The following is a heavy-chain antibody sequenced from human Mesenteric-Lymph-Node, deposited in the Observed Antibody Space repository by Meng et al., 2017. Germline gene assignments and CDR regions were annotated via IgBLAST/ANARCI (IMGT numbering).Heavy chain of an antibody. J-gene: IGHJ4*02. CDR3: ARVLLWVGGLDY. V-gene: IGHV4-4*02. CDR2: INHSGST. D-gene: IGHD3-10*01. Sequence: VQLQGSGPGLVKPSGTLSLTCDVSGGSLSNDNWWTWVRQAPGKGLEWIGEINHSGSTTYNPSLRSRVTISIDKSKNQFSLKLNSVTAADTAVYYCARVLLWVGGLDYWGQGTLVTVSS. CDR1: GGSLSNDNW.